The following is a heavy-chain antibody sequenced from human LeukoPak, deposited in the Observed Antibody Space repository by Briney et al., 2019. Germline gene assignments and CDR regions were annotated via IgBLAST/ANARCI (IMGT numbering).Heavy chain of an antibody. CDR3: AREGTSGTHLNGFDP. CDR1: GGSISSYY. V-gene: IGHV4-59*01. Sequence: SETLSLPCTVSGGSISSYYWSWIRQPPGKGLEWIGHIYGSGSTNYNPSLKSRVTLSVDTSKNQFSLKLSSVTAADTAVYYCAREGTSGTHLNGFDPWGQGTLVTVSS. CDR2: IYGSGST. J-gene: IGHJ5*02. D-gene: IGHD1-1*01.